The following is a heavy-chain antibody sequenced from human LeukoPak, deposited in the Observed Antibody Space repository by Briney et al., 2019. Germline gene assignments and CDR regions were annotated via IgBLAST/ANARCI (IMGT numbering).Heavy chain of an antibody. D-gene: IGHD6-13*01. CDR1: GFTFSSHW. CDR2: IKQGGSEK. J-gene: IGHJ4*02. Sequence: GGSLRLSCAASGFTFSSHWMTWVRQAPGKGLEWVANIKQGGSEKYYVDSVKGRLTISRDNAKNSVYLQMNSLRAEDTAVYYSATRYSSSWYYWGQGTLVTVSS. V-gene: IGHV3-7*03. CDR3: ATRYSSSWYY.